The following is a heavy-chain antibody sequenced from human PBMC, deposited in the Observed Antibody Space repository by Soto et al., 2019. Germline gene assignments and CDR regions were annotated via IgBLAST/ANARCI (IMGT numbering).Heavy chain of an antibody. CDR3: AREFCSGGSCYFGFDY. V-gene: IGHV1-46*01. CDR2: INPSGGST. CDR1: GYTFTSYY. Sequence: QVQLVQSGAEVKKPGASVKVSCKASGYTFTSYYMHWVRQAPGQGLEWMGIINPSGGSTSYAQKFQGRVTMTRDTSTSTVYMELSSLRSEDTAVYYCAREFCSGGSCYFGFDYWGQGTLVTVSS. D-gene: IGHD2-15*01. J-gene: IGHJ4*02.